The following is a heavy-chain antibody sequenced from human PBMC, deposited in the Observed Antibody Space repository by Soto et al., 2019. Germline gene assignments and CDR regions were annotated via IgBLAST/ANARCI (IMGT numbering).Heavy chain of an antibody. CDR3: ARDSQVSPQLTPDY. Sequence: ASVKVSCKASGYTFTSYAMHWVRQAPGQRLEWMGWINAGNGNTKYSQKFQGRVTITRDTSTSTAYMELRSLRSDDTAVYYCARDSQVSPQLTPDYWGQGTLVTVSS. CDR2: INAGNGNT. J-gene: IGHJ4*02. CDR1: GYTFTSYA. V-gene: IGHV1-3*01.